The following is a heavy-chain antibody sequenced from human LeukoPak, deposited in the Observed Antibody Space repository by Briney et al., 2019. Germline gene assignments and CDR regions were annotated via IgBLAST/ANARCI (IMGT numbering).Heavy chain of an antibody. D-gene: IGHD7-27*01. J-gene: IGHJ4*02. CDR3: AKDAPKLGRAVGY. Sequence: PGRSLRLSCAASGFTFSSYAMHWVRQAPGKGLEWVAVISYDGSNKYYADSVKGRFTISRDNSKNTLYLQMNSLRAEDTAVYYCAKDAPKLGRAVGYWGQGTLVTVSS. CDR1: GFTFSSYA. V-gene: IGHV3-30-3*01. CDR2: ISYDGSNK.